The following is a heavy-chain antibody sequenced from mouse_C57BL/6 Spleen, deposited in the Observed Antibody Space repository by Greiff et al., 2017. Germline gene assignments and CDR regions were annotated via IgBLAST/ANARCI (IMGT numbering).Heavy chain of an antibody. V-gene: IGHV1-50*01. J-gene: IGHJ2*01. CDR2: IDPSDSYT. CDR3: ARRVLQYYFDY. D-gene: IGHD2-12*01. CDR1: GYTFTSYW. Sequence: QVQLKQPGAELVKPGASVKLSCKASGYTFTSYWMQWVKQRPGQGLEWIGEIDPSDSYTNYNQKFKGKATLTVDTSSSTAYMQLSSLTSEDSAVYYCARRVLQYYFDYWGQGTTLTVSS.